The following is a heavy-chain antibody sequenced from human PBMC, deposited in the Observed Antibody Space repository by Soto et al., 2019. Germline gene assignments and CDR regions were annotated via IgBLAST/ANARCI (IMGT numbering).Heavy chain of an antibody. Sequence: SVKVSCKASGGTFSSYTISWVRQAPGQGLERMGRIIPILGIANYAQKFQGRVTITADKSTSTAYMELSSLRSEDTAVYYCASSLGYCTNGVCRDWFDPWGQGTLVTVSS. J-gene: IGHJ5*02. D-gene: IGHD2-8*01. V-gene: IGHV1-69*02. CDR3: ASSLGYCTNGVCRDWFDP. CDR2: IIPILGIA. CDR1: GGTFSSYT.